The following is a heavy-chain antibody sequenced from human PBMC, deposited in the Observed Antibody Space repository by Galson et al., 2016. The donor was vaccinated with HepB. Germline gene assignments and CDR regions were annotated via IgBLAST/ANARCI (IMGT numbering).Heavy chain of an antibody. CDR2: INTNTGKS. D-gene: IGHD2-2*01. CDR3: ARDMGYCSSTSCYVTAFDM. V-gene: IGHV7-4-1*02. Sequence: SVKVSCKASGYSVTTYAMNWVRQAPGQGLEWMGWINTNTGKSTYAQAFTGRFVFSLDTSVSTTYLQISGIKAEDTAVYYCARDMGYCSSTSCYVTAFDMWGQGTMITVSA. J-gene: IGHJ3*02. CDR1: GYSVTTYA.